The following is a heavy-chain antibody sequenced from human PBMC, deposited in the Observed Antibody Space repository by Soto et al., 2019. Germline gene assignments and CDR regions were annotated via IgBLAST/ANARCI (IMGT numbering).Heavy chain of an antibody. Sequence: QVQLQESGPGLVKPSATLSLTCTVSGGSISGYYWNWIRQPPGKGLEWIGYISYSGSTNYNPSLKSRVTISLDTSKNQFSLKLSSVTAADTAIFYCARGKGSIRPRVFDIWGQGTMVTVS. CDR1: GGSISGYY. CDR3: ARGKGSIRPRVFDI. V-gene: IGHV4-59*01. J-gene: IGHJ3*02. CDR2: ISYSGST.